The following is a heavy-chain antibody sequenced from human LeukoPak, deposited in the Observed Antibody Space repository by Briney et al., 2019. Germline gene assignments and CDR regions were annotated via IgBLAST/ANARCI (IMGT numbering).Heavy chain of an antibody. CDR2: FDPEDGET. D-gene: IGHD1-26*01. CDR3: ATTKWEEGFDY. J-gene: IGHJ4*02. CDR1: GGTFSSYA. V-gene: IGHV1-24*01. Sequence: ASVKVSCKASGGTFSSYAISWVRQAPGKGLEWMGGFDPEDGETIYAQKFQGRVTMTEDTSTDTAYMELSSLRSEDTAVYYCATTKWEEGFDYWGQGTLVTVSS.